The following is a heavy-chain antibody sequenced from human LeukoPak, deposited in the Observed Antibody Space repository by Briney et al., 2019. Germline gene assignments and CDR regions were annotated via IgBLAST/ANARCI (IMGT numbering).Heavy chain of an antibody. J-gene: IGHJ4*02. V-gene: IGHV1-18*01. D-gene: IGHD2-15*01. CDR2: ISAYNGNT. Sequence: ASVKVSCKASGYTFTSYGISWVRQAPGQGLEWMGWISAYNGNTNYAQKLQGRVTMTTDTSTSTAYMELRSLRSDDTAVYYCARDTHQIVVVVAAAPFDYWGQGTLVTVSS. CDR1: GYTFTSYG. CDR3: ARDTHQIVVVVAAAPFDY.